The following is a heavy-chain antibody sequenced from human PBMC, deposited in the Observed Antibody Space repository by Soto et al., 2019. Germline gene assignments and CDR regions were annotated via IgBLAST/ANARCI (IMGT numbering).Heavy chain of an antibody. J-gene: IGHJ6*02. CDR2: IFYSGST. D-gene: IGHD3-9*01. CDR1: GASMRSYY. V-gene: IGHV4-59*01. Sequence: TSETLSLTCNVSGASMRSYYWTWMRLSPGKGLEWIGDIFYSGSTNLNPSLRSRLSISIDTSKNKFSLMLNSVTAADTAVYYCARDLRCCGLDVWGQSTTVT. CDR3: ARDLRCCGLDV.